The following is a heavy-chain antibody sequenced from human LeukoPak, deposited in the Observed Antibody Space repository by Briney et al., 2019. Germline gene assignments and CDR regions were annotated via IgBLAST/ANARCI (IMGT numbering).Heavy chain of an antibody. CDR1: GYILSSNSAA. CDR3: AKEGWQQPVERTPEEDPYYHMDV. V-gene: IGHV6-1*01. D-gene: IGHD6-13*01. Sequence: SQTLSLTCVVSGYILSSNSAAWNWIRHSPSRGLEWLGRTYYRSKWYNEYAVSVKSRKTINPDTSKNQFSLQLNYVTPEDTAVYYCAKEGWQQPVERTPEEDPYYHMDVWGQGNTVTVSS. CDR2: TYYRSKWYN. J-gene: IGHJ6*03.